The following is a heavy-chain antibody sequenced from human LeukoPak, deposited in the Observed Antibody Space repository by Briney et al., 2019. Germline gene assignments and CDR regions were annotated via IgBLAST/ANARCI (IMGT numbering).Heavy chain of an antibody. J-gene: IGHJ4*02. V-gene: IGHV3-11*06. CDR1: GFTFSDYC. CDR3: ARDSYGYCSSTSCYLLDY. Sequence: NPGGSLRLSCAASGFTFSDYCMSWIRQAPGKGLEWVSDISSSSTYTNYADSVKGRFTISRDNAKNSLYLQMNSLRVEDTAVYYCARDSYGYCSSTSCYLLDYWGQGALVTVSS. D-gene: IGHD2-2*03. CDR2: ISSSSTYT.